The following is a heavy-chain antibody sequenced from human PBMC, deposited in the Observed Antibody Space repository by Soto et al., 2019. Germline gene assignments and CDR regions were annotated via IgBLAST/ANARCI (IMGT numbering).Heavy chain of an antibody. J-gene: IGHJ5*02. D-gene: IGHD1-26*01. CDR1: GVSITSYH. CDR3: ARDMHAAFTHYFDP. Sequence: NPAGALALTSVDSGVSITSYHLTWIRQFPGKGLEWIAYTAYTGNTNYNPSLKRRVTKSLDPCKHQLSLNLTSMHAADTGVYCCARDMHAAFTHYFDPWGQGTLVTVYS. CDR2: TAYTGNT. V-gene: IGHV4-59*01.